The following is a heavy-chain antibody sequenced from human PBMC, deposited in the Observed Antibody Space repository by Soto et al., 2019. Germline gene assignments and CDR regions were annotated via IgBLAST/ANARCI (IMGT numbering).Heavy chain of an antibody. J-gene: IGHJ6*02. CDR3: ASDPGAGGAMDA. D-gene: IGHD1-26*01. Sequence: QVQLVESGGGVVQPGRSLRLSCAASGFTFSSFGMHWVRQAPGKGLEWVAVIWHDGKNKYFADSVKGRFTISRDNSKNTLYLQMNSLRAEDSAVYYCASDPGAGGAMDAWGQGTTVTVSS. CDR2: IWHDGKNK. V-gene: IGHV3-33*01. CDR1: GFTFSSFG.